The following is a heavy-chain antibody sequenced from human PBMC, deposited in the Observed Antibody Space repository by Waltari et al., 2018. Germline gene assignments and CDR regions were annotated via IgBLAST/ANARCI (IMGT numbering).Heavy chain of an antibody. Sequence: QVQLQESGPGLVKPSETLSLTCTVSGGSISSYYWSWIRQPPGKGLEWIGYIYYSGSTNYNPSLKSRVTISVDTSKNQFSLKLSSVTAADTAVYYCARSAYYYGSGLGDWGQGTLVTVSS. CDR1: GGSISSYY. D-gene: IGHD3-10*01. J-gene: IGHJ4*02. CDR2: IYYSGST. CDR3: ARSAYYYGSGLGD. V-gene: IGHV4-59*01.